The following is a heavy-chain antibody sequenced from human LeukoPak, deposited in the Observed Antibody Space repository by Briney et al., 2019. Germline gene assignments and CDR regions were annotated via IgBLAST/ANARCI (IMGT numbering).Heavy chain of an antibody. CDR2: ISYDGSNK. CDR3: AAYYGSGSYRPGYFQH. J-gene: IGHJ1*01. CDR1: GFTFSSYG. D-gene: IGHD3-10*01. Sequence: GGSLRLSCAASGFTFSSYGMHWVRQAPGKGLEWVAVISYDGSNKYYADSVKGRFTISRDNSKNTLYLQMNSLRAEDTAVYYCAAYYGSGSYRPGYFQHWGQGTLVTVSS. V-gene: IGHV3-30*03.